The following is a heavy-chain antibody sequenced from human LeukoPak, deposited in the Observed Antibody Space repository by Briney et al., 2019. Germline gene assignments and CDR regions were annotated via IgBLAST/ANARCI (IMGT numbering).Heavy chain of an antibody. V-gene: IGHV4-39*07. J-gene: IGHJ4*02. CDR2: IYYSGST. CDR1: GGSISSSSYY. CDR3: ARAEELLAGTFDY. Sequence: SETLSLTCTVSGGSISSSSYYWGWIRQPPGKGLEWIGSIYYSGSTYYNPSLKSRVTISVDTSKNQFSLELSSVTAADTAIYYCARAEELLAGTFDYWGQGTLVTVSS. D-gene: IGHD1-14*01.